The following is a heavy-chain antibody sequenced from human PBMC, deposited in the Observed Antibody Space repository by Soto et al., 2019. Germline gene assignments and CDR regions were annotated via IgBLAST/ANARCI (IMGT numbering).Heavy chain of an antibody. D-gene: IGHD6-6*01. CDR2: IYYSGST. Sequence: SETLSLTCTVSGGSISSGDYYWSWIRQPPGKGLEWIGYIYYSGSTYYNPSLKSRVTISVDTSKNQFSLKLSSVTAADTAVYYCARDADWGMSDRIAANYCGQGTMVTVYS. CDR1: GGSISSGDYY. J-gene: IGHJ4*02. CDR3: ARDADWGMSDRIAANY. V-gene: IGHV4-30-4*01.